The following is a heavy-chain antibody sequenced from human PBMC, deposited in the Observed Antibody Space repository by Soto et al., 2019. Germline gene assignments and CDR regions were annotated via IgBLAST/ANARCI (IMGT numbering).Heavy chain of an antibody. J-gene: IGHJ5*02. CDR3: ARYSSSHPINWFDP. V-gene: IGHV4-59*08. CDR2: IYYSGST. Sequence: SETLSLTCTVSGVSISSYYWSWIRQPPGKGLEWIGYIYYSGSTNYNPSLKSRVTISVDTSKNQFSLKLSSVTAADTAVYYCARYSSSHPINWFDPWGQGTLVTVSS. D-gene: IGHD6-13*01. CDR1: GVSISSYY.